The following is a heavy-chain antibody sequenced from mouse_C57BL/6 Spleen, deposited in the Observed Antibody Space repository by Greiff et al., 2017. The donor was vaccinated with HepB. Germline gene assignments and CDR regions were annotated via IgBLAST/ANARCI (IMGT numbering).Heavy chain of an antibody. CDR3: ARGVVADY. J-gene: IGHJ2*01. V-gene: IGHV1-85*01. Sequence: QVHVKQSGPELVKPGASVKLSCKASGYTFTSYDIHWVKQRPGQGLEWIGWIYPRDGSTKYNEKFKGKATLTVDTSSSTAYMELHSLTSEDSAVYFCARGVVADYWGQGTTLTVSS. CDR1: GYTFTSYD. CDR2: IYPRDGST. D-gene: IGHD1-1*01.